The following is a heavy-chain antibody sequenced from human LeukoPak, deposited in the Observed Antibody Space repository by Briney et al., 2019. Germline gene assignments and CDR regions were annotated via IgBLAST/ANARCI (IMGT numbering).Heavy chain of an antibody. V-gene: IGHV4-59*11. Sequence: SETLSLTCAVSDDSFSSHYWTWIRQPPGKGLEWIGYISYIGTTNYNPSLKSRVTISIDTSKNQFSLKLSSVTAADTAVHYCARDLVTVTKGFDIWGQGTMVSVSS. CDR2: ISYIGTT. J-gene: IGHJ3*02. CDR1: DDSFSSHY. CDR3: ARDLVTVTKGFDI. D-gene: IGHD4-17*01.